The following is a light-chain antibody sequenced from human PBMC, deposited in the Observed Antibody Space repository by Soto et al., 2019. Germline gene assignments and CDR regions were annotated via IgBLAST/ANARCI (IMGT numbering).Light chain of an antibody. Sequence: QSALXXXXSVSXSPXXSXXIXXXXTXXDVGGYNYVSWYQQHPGKAPKLMIYDVSKRPSGVPDRFSGSKSGNTASLTISGLQAEDEADYYCCSYAGSFYVFGTGTKLTVL. CDR2: DVS. J-gene: IGLJ1*01. CDR1: XXDVGGYNY. V-gene: IGLV2-11*01. CDR3: CSYAGSFYV.